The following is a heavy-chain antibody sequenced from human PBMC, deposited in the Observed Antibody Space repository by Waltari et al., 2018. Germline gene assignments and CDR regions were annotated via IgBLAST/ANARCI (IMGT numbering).Heavy chain of an antibody. CDR2: INACNGNT. Sequence: QVQLVQSGAEVKKPGASVKVSCKASGYTFTSYAMHWVRQAPGQRLEWMGWINACNGNTKYSQKFQGRVTITRDTSASTAYMELSSLRSEDTAVYYCARGLAVVVPAAMGYWGQGTLVTVSS. J-gene: IGHJ4*02. D-gene: IGHD2-2*01. CDR1: GYTFTSYA. V-gene: IGHV1-3*01. CDR3: ARGLAVVVPAAMGY.